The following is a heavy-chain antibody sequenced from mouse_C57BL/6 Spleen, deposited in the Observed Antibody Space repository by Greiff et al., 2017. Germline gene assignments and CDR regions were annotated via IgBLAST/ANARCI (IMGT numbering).Heavy chain of an antibody. D-gene: IGHD2-1*01. CDR3: ARCGNYDWYFEV. CDR1: GFSLTSYG. Sequence: QVQLKESGPGLVAPSQSLSITCTVSGFSLTSYGVHWVRQPPGKGLEWLVVLWSDGSTTYNSALKSRLSISKDNSKSQVFLKMNSLQTDDTAMYYCARCGNYDWYFEVWGTGTTVTVSS. V-gene: IGHV2-6*03. J-gene: IGHJ1*03. CDR2: LWSDGST.